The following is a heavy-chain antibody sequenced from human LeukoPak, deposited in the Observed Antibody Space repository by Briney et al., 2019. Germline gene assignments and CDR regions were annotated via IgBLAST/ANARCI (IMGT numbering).Heavy chain of an antibody. CDR2: IIPILGIA. D-gene: IGHD6-19*01. CDR1: GGTFSSYT. Sequence: SVKVSCRASGGTFSSYTISWVRQAPGQGLEWMGRIIPILGIANYAQKFQGRVTITADKSTSTAYMELSSLRSEDTAVYYCASATVAGSPLYFDYWGQGTLVTVSS. CDR3: ASATVAGSPLYFDY. J-gene: IGHJ4*02. V-gene: IGHV1-69*02.